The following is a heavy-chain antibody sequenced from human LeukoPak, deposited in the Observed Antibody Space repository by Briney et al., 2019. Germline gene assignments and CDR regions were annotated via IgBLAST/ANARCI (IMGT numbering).Heavy chain of an antibody. CDR1: GASVTNRSYY. D-gene: IGHD6-19*01. Sequence: SETLSLTCTVAGASVTNRSYYWSWIRQPAGKGLEWIGRVQNRRSTSYSSSLKSRVTMSIDTSKNQFSLRLSSVTAADTGVYYCARGPGISVVRMDYWGLGTLVTVSS. CDR2: VQNRRST. CDR3: ARGPGISVVRMDY. J-gene: IGHJ4*02. V-gene: IGHV4-61*02.